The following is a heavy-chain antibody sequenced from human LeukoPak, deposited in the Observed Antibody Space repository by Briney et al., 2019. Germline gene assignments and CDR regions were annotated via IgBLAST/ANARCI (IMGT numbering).Heavy chain of an antibody. D-gene: IGHD3-22*01. Sequence: GGSLRLSCAASGFTFGRYWMSWVRQVPRKGLEWVANIKQDGSEKYYVDSVKGRFTISRDNAKNSLYLQMNSLRAEDTAVYYCARDKGDYDTSGSLFVFGGQGTLVTVSS. V-gene: IGHV3-7*03. CDR2: IKQDGSEK. CDR1: GFTFGRYW. CDR3: ARDKGDYDTSGSLFVF. J-gene: IGHJ4*02.